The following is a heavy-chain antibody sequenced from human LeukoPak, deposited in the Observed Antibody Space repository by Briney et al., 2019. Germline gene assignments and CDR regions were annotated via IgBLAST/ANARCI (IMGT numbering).Heavy chain of an antibody. CDR2: IIPIFGTA. CDR1: GVTFSSYA. J-gene: IGHJ4*02. V-gene: IGHV1-69*05. D-gene: IGHD3-22*01. Sequence: ASVKVSGKASGVTFSSYAISWVRQAPGQGLEWMGRIIPIFGTANYAQKFQGRVTITTDESTSTVYMELSSLRSEDTAVYYCARENHPRASYDSSGYYYWGQGTLVTVSS. CDR3: ARENHPRASYDSSGYYY.